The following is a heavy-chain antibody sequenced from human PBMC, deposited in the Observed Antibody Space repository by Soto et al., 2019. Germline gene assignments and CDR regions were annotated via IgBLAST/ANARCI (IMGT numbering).Heavy chain of an antibody. J-gene: IGHJ4*02. CDR2: INVANGDT. Sequence: QVQLVQSGAEVKKPGDSVKVSCKASGYTSTAYPMHWVRQAPGQRLEWMGWINVANGDTGYSQKFQGRVTVTRDTSASTVYMELSSLTSEDTAVYYCASKDYYGAGIYYFDHWGQGTLVTVSS. CDR3: ASKDYYGAGIYYFDH. V-gene: IGHV1-3*01. CDR1: GYTSTAYP. D-gene: IGHD3-10*01.